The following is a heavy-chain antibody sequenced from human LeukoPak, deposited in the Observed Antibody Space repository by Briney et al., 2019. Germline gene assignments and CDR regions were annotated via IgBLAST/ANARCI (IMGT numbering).Heavy chain of an antibody. D-gene: IGHD4-17*01. Sequence: GGSLRLSCAASGFTFSSYAMSWVRQAPGKGLEWVSAIGGSGGSTYYADSVKGRFTISRDNSKNTLYLQMNSLRAEDTAVYYCAKAESNYGDYVPWDYWGQGTLVTVSS. J-gene: IGHJ4*02. CDR3: AKAESNYGDYVPWDY. CDR2: IGGSGGST. CDR1: GFTFSSYA. V-gene: IGHV3-23*01.